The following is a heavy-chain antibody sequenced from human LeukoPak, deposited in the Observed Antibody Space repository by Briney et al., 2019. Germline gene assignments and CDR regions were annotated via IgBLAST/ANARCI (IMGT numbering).Heavy chain of an antibody. CDR3: ARCLRFLECPRFDP. J-gene: IGHJ5*02. CDR1: GGSFSGCY. D-gene: IGHD3-3*01. CDR2: INHSGST. Sequence: PSETLSLTCAVYGGSFSGCYWSWIRQPPGKGLEWIGEINHSGSTNYNPSLKSRVTISVDTSKNQFSLKLSSVTAADTAVYYCARCLRFLECPRFDPWGQGTLVTVSS. V-gene: IGHV4-34*01.